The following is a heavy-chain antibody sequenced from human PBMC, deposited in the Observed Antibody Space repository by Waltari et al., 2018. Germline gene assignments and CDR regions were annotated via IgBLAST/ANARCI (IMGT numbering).Heavy chain of an antibody. D-gene: IGHD2-15*01. CDR3: VVGGYCSPSICPWDY. CDR1: GYTFTDFY. J-gene: IGHJ4*02. Sequence: EVQVVQSGAEVKKPGATVNISCKASGYTFTDFYIHWLQLAPGKGLEWMGRVNTEDGETMYGMNFRDRITMTADTSTNTAYMELSSLRSADTAVYYCVVGGYCSPSICPWDYWGQGTLVTVSS. CDR2: VNTEDGET. V-gene: IGHV1-69-2*01.